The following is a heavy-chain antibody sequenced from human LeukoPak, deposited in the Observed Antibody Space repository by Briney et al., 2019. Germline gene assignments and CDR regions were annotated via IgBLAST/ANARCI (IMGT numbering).Heavy chain of an antibody. CDR3: RIQDTATFDY. Sequence: AGSLRLSCAASGFTLSIYAMSWVRQAPRKGLEWVSAIRGSGGSTYYADSVKGRFTISRDNSKNTLYLQMNSLRAEDTAVYYCRIQDTATFDYWGQGTLVTVSS. CDR2: IRGSGGST. D-gene: IGHD5-18*01. J-gene: IGHJ4*02. CDR1: GFTLSIYA. V-gene: IGHV3-23*01.